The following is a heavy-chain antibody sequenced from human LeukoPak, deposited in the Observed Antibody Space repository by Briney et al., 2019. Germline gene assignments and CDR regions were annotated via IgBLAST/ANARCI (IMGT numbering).Heavy chain of an antibody. D-gene: IGHD3-3*01. V-gene: IGHV3-9*01. CDR1: GFTFDDYA. Sequence: TGGSLRLSCAASGFTFDDYAMHWVRQAPGKGLEWVSGISWNSGSIGYADSVKGRFTISRDNAKNSLYLQMNSLRAEDTAVYYCARVSTYYDFWSGHYYFDYWGQGTLVTVSS. J-gene: IGHJ4*02. CDR2: ISWNSGSI. CDR3: ARVSTYYDFWSGHYYFDY.